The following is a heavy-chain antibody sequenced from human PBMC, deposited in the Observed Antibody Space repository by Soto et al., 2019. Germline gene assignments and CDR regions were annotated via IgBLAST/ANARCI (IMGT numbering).Heavy chain of an antibody. Sequence: ASVKVSCKASGDTFTKLGFTWVRQAPGQGLEWVGQFIPSFGTAKYAPKFQGRVTIAADESTNIASMELTSLRTEDTAIYYCAKSEDDSSAYVGYFDYWGQGTMVTVSS. CDR2: FIPSFGTA. D-gene: IGHD3-22*01. CDR1: GDTFTKLG. V-gene: IGHV1-69*13. CDR3: AKSEDDSSAYVGYFDY. J-gene: IGHJ4*02.